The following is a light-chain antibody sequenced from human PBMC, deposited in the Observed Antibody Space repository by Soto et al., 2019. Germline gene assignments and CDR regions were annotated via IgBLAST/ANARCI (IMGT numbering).Light chain of an antibody. Sequence: QSALTQPASVSGSPGQSITISCSGTSSDVGNHNLVSWYQQHPGKAPKLIIYGVSNRPSGVSNRFSGSKSGNTAFLTISGLQPEDEADYYCSSFTGTTTLDVFGTGTKVTVL. V-gene: IGLV2-14*02. CDR3: SSFTGTTTLDV. J-gene: IGLJ1*01. CDR1: SSDVGNHNL. CDR2: GVS.